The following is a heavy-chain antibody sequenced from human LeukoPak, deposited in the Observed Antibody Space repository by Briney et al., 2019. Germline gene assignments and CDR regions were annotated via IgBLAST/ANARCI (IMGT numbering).Heavy chain of an antibody. D-gene: IGHD1-7*01. J-gene: IGHJ5*02. CDR2: ISSSGSTI. Sequence: GGSLRLSCAASGFTFSDYYMNWLRQAPGKGLEWVSYISSSGSTIYYADSVKGRFTISRDNAKNSLNLQMNSLRAEDTAVYYCARAYNWNYPWFDPWGQGTRVTVSS. V-gene: IGHV3-11*04. CDR3: ARAYNWNYPWFDP. CDR1: GFTFSDYY.